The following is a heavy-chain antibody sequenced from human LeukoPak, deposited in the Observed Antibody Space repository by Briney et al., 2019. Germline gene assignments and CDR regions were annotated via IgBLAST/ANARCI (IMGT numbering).Heavy chain of an antibody. CDR3: AKPTSRRLGGVFDY. V-gene: IGHV3-30*18. CDR2: ISYDGSNK. Sequence: GRSLRLSCAASGFTFSSYGMHWVRQAPGKGLEWVAVISYDGSNKYYADSVKGRFTISRDNSKNTLYLQMNSLRAEDTAVYYCAKPTSRRLGGVFDYWGQGTLVTVSP. J-gene: IGHJ4*02. CDR1: GFTFSSYG. D-gene: IGHD3-10*01.